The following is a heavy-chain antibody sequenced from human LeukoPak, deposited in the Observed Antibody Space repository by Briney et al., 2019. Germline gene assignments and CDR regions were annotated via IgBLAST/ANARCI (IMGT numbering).Heavy chain of an antibody. CDR1: GFAFSDHW. J-gene: IGHJ4*02. V-gene: IGHV4-59*11. Sequence: GSLRLSCAASGFAFSDHWMIWVRQPPGKGLEWIGYIYYSGSTNYNPSLKSRVTISVDTSKNQFSLKLSSVTAADTAVYYCASLGGDYYDRGYYFDYWGQGTLVTVSS. CDR2: IYYSGST. D-gene: IGHD3-22*01. CDR3: ASLGGDYYDRGYYFDY.